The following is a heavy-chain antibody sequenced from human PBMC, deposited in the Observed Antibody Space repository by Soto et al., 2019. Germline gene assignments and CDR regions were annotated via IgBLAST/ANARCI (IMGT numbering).Heavy chain of an antibody. CDR1: GGSISSGDYW. J-gene: IGHJ2*01. V-gene: IGHV4-39*01. D-gene: IGHD1-26*01. CDR2: VFYDGTT. Sequence: QLQLQESGPGLVKPSETLSLTCTVSGGSISSGDYWWAWIRQLPGKELEWIGIGSVFYDGTTHSNPSLKSRVIISRATSNNQFSLTLNSVTAAASALYYGARQVGGDKWYVDVWGRGTLVTVS. CDR3: ARQVGGDKWYVDV.